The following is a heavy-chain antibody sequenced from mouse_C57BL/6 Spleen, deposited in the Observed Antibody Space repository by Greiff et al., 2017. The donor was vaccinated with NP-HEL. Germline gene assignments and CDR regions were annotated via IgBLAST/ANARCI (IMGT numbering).Heavy chain of an antibody. V-gene: IGHV1-64*01. CDR1: GYTFTSYW. CDR3: ATDYSNSYWYFDV. CDR2: IHPNSGST. D-gene: IGHD2-5*01. Sequence: VQLQQSGAELVKPGASVKLSCKASGYTFTSYWMHWVKQRPGQGLEWIGMIHPNSGSTNYNEKFKSKATLTVDKSSSTAYMQLSSLTSEDSAVYYCATDYSNSYWYFDVSGTGTTVTVSS. J-gene: IGHJ1*03.